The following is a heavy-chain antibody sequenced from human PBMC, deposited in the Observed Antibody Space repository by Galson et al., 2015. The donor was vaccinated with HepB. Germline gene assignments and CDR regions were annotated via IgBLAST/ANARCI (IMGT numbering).Heavy chain of an antibody. D-gene: IGHD6-19*01. J-gene: IGHJ4*02. CDR3: ARDFVPSIAVAGTGY. CDR1: GYTFTSYT. V-gene: IGHV7-4-1*02. CDR2: INTNTGNP. Sequence: SVKVSCKASGYTFTSYTMNWVRQAPGQGLEWMGWINTNTGNPTYAQGFTGRFVFSLDTSVSTAYLQISSLKAEDTAVYYCARDFVPSIAVAGTGYWGQGTLVTVSS.